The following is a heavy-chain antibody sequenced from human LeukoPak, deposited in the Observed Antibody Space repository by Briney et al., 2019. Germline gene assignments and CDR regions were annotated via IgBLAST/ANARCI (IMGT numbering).Heavy chain of an antibody. J-gene: IGHJ4*02. V-gene: IGHV3-23*01. Sequence: GGSLRLSCAVSGFTFSSYAMSWVRQAPGKGLEWVSAISGSGGSTYYADSVKGRLTISRDNSKNTLYLQMNSLRAEDTAVYYCAKWDVNSSSWSYFDYWGQGTLVTVSS. CDR2: ISGSGGST. CDR1: GFTFSSYA. D-gene: IGHD6-13*01. CDR3: AKWDVNSSSWSYFDY.